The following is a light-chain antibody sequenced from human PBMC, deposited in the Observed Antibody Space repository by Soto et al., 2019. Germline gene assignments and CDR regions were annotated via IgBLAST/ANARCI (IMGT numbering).Light chain of an antibody. CDR3: QQYGSSPIT. J-gene: IGKJ5*01. Sequence: EIVLTQSPGTLSLSPGERATLYCRASQTVSSSYLAWYQQKPGQAPRLLIYGASSRANGIPDRFSGSGSGTDFTFTIGRLEPEDFAVYYCQQYGSSPITFGQGTRLEIK. V-gene: IGKV3-20*01. CDR1: QTVSSSY. CDR2: GAS.